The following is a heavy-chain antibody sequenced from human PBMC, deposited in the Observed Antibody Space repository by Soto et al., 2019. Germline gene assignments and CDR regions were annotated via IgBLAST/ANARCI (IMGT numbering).Heavy chain of an antibody. CDR2: ISSNGGST. V-gene: IGHV3-64D*08. CDR3: VKAAPSNYAPS. J-gene: IGHJ5*02. CDR1: GFTFSSYT. Sequence: PGGSLRLSCSASGFTFSSYTIHWVRQAPGKGLEYVSAISSNGGSTYYADSVKGRFTISRDNSKNTLYLQMSSLTPEDTAVYYCVKAAPSNYAPSWGQGTLVTVSS. D-gene: IGHD4-4*01.